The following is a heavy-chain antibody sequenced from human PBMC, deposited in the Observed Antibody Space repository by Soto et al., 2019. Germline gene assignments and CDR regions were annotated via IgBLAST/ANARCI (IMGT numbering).Heavy chain of an antibody. Sequence: GGSLRLSCAASGFTFSSYAMHWVRQAPGKGLEWVAVISYDGSNKYYADSVKGRFTISRDNSKNTLYLQMNSLRAEDTAVYYCARDLTWNQADYWGQGTLVTVSS. V-gene: IGHV3-30-3*01. CDR1: GFTFSSYA. D-gene: IGHD1-1*01. CDR3: ARDLTWNQADY. CDR2: ISYDGSNK. J-gene: IGHJ4*02.